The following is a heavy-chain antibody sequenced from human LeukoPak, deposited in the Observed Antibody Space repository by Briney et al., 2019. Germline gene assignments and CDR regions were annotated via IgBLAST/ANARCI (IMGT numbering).Heavy chain of an antibody. D-gene: IGHD6-13*01. Sequence: GGSLRLSCVASGFTFSYYSMNWVRQAPGKGLEWVSYINSISGEIWYADSVKGRFTISRDNSKNTLYLQMNSLRAEDTAVYYCARPARTAATGTMYYYYAMDVWGRGTTVTVSS. CDR3: ARPARTAATGTMYYYYAMDV. CDR2: INSISGEI. V-gene: IGHV3-48*01. J-gene: IGHJ6*02. CDR1: GFTFSYYS.